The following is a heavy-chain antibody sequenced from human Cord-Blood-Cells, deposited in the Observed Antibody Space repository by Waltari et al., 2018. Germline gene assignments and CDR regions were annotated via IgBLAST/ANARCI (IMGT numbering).Heavy chain of an antibody. Sequence: QMKLQPRGAGRLKPSETLPLTCAVYGGSFSGYYWSWIRQHPGQGREWIGEINHSGSTNYNPSLNMRVTISVDTSKNQFSLKLSSVTAADTAVYYCARGLTLSTHWGVRRLYSFDYWGQGTLVTVSP. CDR1: GGSFSGYY. CDR3: ARGLTLSTHWGVRRLYSFDY. V-gene: IGHV4-34*01. J-gene: IGHJ4*02. D-gene: IGHD7-27*01. CDR2: INHSGST.